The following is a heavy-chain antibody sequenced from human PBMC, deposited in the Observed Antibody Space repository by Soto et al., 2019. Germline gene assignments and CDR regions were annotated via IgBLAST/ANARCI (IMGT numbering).Heavy chain of an antibody. D-gene: IGHD2-21*01. CDR1: GFTFTSYS. CDR3: ARDDSFAFDI. Sequence: GGSLRLSCAASGFTFTSYSMNWVRQAPGKGLEWVSYIRGTTHYADSVKGRFTISRDNARSSLYLQMNSLRADDTAAYYCARDDSFAFDIWGQGTMVTVSS. V-gene: IGHV3-48*01. CDR2: IRGTT. J-gene: IGHJ3*02.